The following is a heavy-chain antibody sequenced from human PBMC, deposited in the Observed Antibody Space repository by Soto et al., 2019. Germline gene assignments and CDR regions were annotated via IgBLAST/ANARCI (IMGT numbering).Heavy chain of an antibody. CDR3: ARHWFGEFPAFDS. CDR2: MNPNSGNT. CDR1: GYTFTSYD. V-gene: IGHV1-8*01. J-gene: IGHJ4*02. D-gene: IGHD3-10*01. Sequence: ASVKVSCKASGYTFTSYDINWVRQATGQGLEWMGWMNPNSGNTGYAQKFQGRVTMTRNTSISTAYMELSSLRSEDTAVYYCARHWFGEFPAFDSWGQETVVTVSS.